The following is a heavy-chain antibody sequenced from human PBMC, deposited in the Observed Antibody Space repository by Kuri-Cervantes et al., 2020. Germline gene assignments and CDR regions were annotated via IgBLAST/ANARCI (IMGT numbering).Heavy chain of an antibody. Sequence: GESLKISCAASAFIISDYWMHWVRQTPGKGLVWVSRINSGGGGTDYADSVKGRFTISRDNAKNSLYLQMNSLRAEDTAVYYCARDGRPQRRVLLWFRELAPGAFDIWGQGTMVTVSS. CDR1: AFIISDYW. D-gene: IGHD3-10*01. J-gene: IGHJ3*02. V-gene: IGHV3-74*01. CDR2: INSGGGGT. CDR3: ARDGRPQRRVLLWFRELAPGAFDI.